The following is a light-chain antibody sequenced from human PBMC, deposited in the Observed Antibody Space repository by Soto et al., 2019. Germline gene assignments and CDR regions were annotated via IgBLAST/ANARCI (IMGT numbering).Light chain of an antibody. J-gene: IGKJ1*01. Sequence: EIVLTQSPGTLSLSPGERATLSCRASQSVSNYLAWYQRKPGQAPRLLIYGASSRATGIPDRFSGSGSGTDFTLTISRLETEDFAVYYCHQYGGSPQTFGQGTKVEI. CDR1: QSVSNY. CDR3: HQYGGSPQT. V-gene: IGKV3-20*01. CDR2: GAS.